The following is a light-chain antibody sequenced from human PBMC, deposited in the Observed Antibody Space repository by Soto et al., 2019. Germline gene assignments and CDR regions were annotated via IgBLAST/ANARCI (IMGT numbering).Light chain of an antibody. CDR3: QHYADSLWK. V-gene: IGKV3-20*01. CDR2: AAS. J-gene: IGKJ1*01. CDR1: QSVRSSC. Sequence: EMVLTQSPGTLSLSPGERATLSCSASQSVRSSCLAWYQQKPGQAPRLLIYAASNMATGIPVRFSGSGSGTDFTLTISRLEPDDVAVYYCQHYADSLWKFGQGTQVEIK.